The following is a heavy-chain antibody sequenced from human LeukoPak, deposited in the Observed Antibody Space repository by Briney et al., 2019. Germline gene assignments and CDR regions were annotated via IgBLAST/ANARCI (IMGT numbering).Heavy chain of an antibody. Sequence: SETLSLTCAVYGGSFSAYYWSWIRQPPGKGLERIGEISHSGDTNKNPSPKSRVTLSVDTSKNQFSLKLTSVTAADTAVYYCARLSKVLSDSRDAFDIWGQGAMVTVSS. CDR1: GGSFSAYY. V-gene: IGHV4-34*01. J-gene: IGHJ3*02. CDR3: ARLSKVLSDSRDAFDI. D-gene: IGHD2-21*01. CDR2: ISHSGDT.